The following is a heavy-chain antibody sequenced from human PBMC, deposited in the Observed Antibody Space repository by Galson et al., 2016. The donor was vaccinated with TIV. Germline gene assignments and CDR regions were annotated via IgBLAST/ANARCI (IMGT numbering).Heavy chain of an antibody. V-gene: IGHV4-39*07. J-gene: IGHJ4*02. D-gene: IGHD4-17*01. CDR1: GGSISSSSYY. CDR2: IYYSGST. Sequence: ETLSLTCTVSGGSISSSSYYWGWIRQPPGKGLEWIGNIYYSGSTYYNPSLKSRVAISVDTSKNQFSLKLSSVTAADTAVYYCARSGYGDFLSLRYFDYWGQGTLVTVSS. CDR3: ARSGYGDFLSLRYFDY.